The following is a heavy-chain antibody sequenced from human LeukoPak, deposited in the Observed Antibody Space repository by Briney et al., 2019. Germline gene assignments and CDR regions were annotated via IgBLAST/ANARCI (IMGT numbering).Heavy chain of an antibody. V-gene: IGHV3-49*03. Sequence: PGGSLRLSCTASGFTFGDYAMSWFRQAPGKGLEWVAFITSKDYGGTAEYAASVTGRFTMSRDDSKSIVYLEMNSRKIDDTGVYYCTKAIGIVVGTWYFDYWGQGALVTVSS. D-gene: IGHD6-19*01. CDR1: GFTFGDYA. CDR3: TKAIGIVVGTWYFDY. CDR2: ITSKDYGGTA. J-gene: IGHJ4*02.